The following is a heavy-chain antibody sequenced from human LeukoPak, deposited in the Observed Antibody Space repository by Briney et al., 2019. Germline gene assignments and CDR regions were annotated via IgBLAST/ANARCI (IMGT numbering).Heavy chain of an antibody. CDR1: GFTFSSYS. CDR2: ISSSSSYI. CDR3: ASGYSYGRDAFDI. V-gene: IGHV3-21*01. J-gene: IGHJ3*02. D-gene: IGHD5-18*01. Sequence: GGSLRLSCAASGFTFSSYSMTWVRQAPGKGLEWVSSISSSSSYIYYADSVKGRFTISRDNAKNSLYLQMNSLRAEDTAVYYCASGYSYGRDAFDIWGQGTMVTVSS.